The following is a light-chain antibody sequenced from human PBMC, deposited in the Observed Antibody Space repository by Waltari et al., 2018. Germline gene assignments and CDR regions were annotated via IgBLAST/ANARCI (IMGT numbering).Light chain of an antibody. V-gene: IGLV4-69*01. Sequence: QLVLTQSPSAYASLGASVKLTCTLSSGHSSNVIARLQQQQEKGPRYLMKVNSDGSHSKGDEIPDRFSGSISGAERYLTISSLQSEDEADYYCQTGGHGTWVFGGGTKLTVL. CDR3: QTGGHGTWV. CDR1: SGHSSNV. CDR2: VNSDGSH. J-gene: IGLJ3*02.